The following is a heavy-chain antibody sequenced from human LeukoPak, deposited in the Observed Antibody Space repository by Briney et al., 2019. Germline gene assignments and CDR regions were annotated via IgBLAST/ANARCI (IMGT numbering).Heavy chain of an antibody. CDR3: ARGADSSGYPDAFDI. Sequence: GGXXRLSCAASGFRFSSYWMNWVRQAPGKGLEWVSRINSDGSRTNYADSVKGGFTISRDKAKKTLYMQMNSLRAEATAVYYCARGADSSGYPDAFDIWGQVTMVTVSS. V-gene: IGHV3-74*01. CDR2: INSDGSRT. CDR1: GFRFSSYW. J-gene: IGHJ3*02. D-gene: IGHD3-22*01.